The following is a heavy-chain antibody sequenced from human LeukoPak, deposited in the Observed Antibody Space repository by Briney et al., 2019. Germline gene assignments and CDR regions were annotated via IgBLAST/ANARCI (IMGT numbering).Heavy chain of an antibody. J-gene: IGHJ5*02. CDR2: IYPGDSDT. Sequence: GESLKISCKGSGYSFTNSWIAWVRQMPGKGLEGLGFIYPGDSDTRYSPSFQGQVTISADKSISTAYLQWSSLKASDTAMYYCARPMVRGVIGSFDPWGQGTLVTVSS. CDR3: ARPMVRGVIGSFDP. CDR1: GYSFTNSW. D-gene: IGHD3-10*01. V-gene: IGHV5-51*01.